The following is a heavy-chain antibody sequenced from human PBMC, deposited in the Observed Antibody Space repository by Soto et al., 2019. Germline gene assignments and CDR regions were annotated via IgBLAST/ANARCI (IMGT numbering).Heavy chain of an antibody. CDR3: AREMGYYYDSSGYRENDAFDI. V-gene: IGHV1-18*01. CDR1: GYTFTSYG. CDR2: ISAYNGNT. Sequence: QVQLVQSGAEVKKPGASVKVSCKASGYTFTSYGISWVRQAPGQGLEWMGWISAYNGNTNYAQKLQGRVTMTTDTSTRTAYMELRSLRSDDTAVYYCAREMGYYYDSSGYRENDAFDIWGQGTMVTVSS. D-gene: IGHD3-22*01. J-gene: IGHJ3*02.